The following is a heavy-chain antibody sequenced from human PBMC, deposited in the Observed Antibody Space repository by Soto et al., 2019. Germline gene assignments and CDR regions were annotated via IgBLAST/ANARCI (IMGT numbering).Heavy chain of an antibody. Sequence: EVQLVESGGGLVQPGGPLKPPWPPSGSPLSSIGRTWAARAPGKGLDWVANIKQDGSEKYYVDSVKARFTISRDNAKNSLYLQMNSLRAEDTAVYYCAREGYRKYSYYGMDVWGQGTTVTVSS. D-gene: IGHD5-18*01. V-gene: IGHV3-7*01. CDR3: AREGYRKYSYYGMDV. CDR1: GSPLSSIG. CDR2: IKQDGSEK. J-gene: IGHJ6*02.